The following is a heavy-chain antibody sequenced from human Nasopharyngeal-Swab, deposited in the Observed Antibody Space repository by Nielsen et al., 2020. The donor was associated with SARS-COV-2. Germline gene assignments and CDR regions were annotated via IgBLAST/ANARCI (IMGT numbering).Heavy chain of an antibody. D-gene: IGHD2-21*01. Sequence: WIRQPPGKGLEWIGEINHSGSTNYNPSLKSRVTISVDTSKNQFSLKLSSVTAADTAVYYCARAGDIRYYYYGMDVWSQGTTVTVSS. CDR3: ARAGDIRYYYYGMDV. V-gene: IGHV4-34*01. J-gene: IGHJ6*02. CDR2: INHSGST.